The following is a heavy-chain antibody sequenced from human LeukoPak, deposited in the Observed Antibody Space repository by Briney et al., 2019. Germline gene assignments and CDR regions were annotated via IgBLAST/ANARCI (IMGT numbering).Heavy chain of an antibody. CDR1: GFTFSSYA. CDR2: ISGSGGST. Sequence: GGSLRLSCAASGFTFSSYAMSWVRQAPGKGLEWVSAISGSGGSTYYADSVKGRFTISRDNSKNTLYLQMDSLRAEDTAVYYCAKRGGFTMVQGANRSFDYWGQGTLVTVSS. CDR3: AKRGGFTMVQGANRSFDY. D-gene: IGHD3-10*01. J-gene: IGHJ4*02. V-gene: IGHV3-23*01.